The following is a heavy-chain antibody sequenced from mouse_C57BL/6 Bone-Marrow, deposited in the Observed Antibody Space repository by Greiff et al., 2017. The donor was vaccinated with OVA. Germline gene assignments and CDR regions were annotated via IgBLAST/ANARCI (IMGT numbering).Heavy chain of an antibody. Sequence: QVQLQQPGAELVMPGASVKLSCKASGYTFTSYWMHWVKQRPGQGLEWIGEIDPSDSYTNYNQKFKGKSTLTVAKSSSTAYMQLSSLTSEDSAVYYCARGGYYRAWFAYWGQGTLVTVSA. CDR3: ARGGYYRAWFAY. J-gene: IGHJ3*01. D-gene: IGHD2-3*01. V-gene: IGHV1-69*01. CDR1: GYTFTSYW. CDR2: IDPSDSYT.